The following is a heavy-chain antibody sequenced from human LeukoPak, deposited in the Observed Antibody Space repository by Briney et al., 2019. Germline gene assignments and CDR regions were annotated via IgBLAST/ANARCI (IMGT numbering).Heavy chain of an antibody. Sequence: PGGSLRLSCAASGFTFSSYGMHWVRHTPGKGLEWVAGITWNRDNIGYGDSVKGRFTISRDNVKNVLYLQMNSLGPEDTALYYCAKDLSSAITSALVLDVWGQGTTVIVS. D-gene: IGHD3-22*01. CDR1: GFTFSSYG. CDR3: AKDLSSAITSALVLDV. V-gene: IGHV3-9*01. J-gene: IGHJ6*02. CDR2: ITWNRDNI.